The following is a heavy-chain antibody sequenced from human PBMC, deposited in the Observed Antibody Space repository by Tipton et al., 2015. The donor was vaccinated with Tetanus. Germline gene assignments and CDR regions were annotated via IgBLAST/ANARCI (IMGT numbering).Heavy chain of an antibody. Sequence: TLSLTCTVAGGSISGYYWTWIRQPPGKGLEWIGYIYDTGTTIYSPSLKSRVIISVDKSKNQLSLKLSSVTAEDAAIYYCARRIQVFGPAILDAFDLGAQGTMVIFSS. D-gene: IGHD3/OR15-3a*01. V-gene: IGHV4-59*01. CDR3: ARRIQVFGPAILDAFDL. J-gene: IGHJ3*01. CDR2: IYDTGTT. CDR1: GGSISGYY.